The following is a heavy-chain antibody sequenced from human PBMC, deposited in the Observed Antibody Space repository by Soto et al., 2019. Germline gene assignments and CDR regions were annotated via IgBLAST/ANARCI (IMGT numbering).Heavy chain of an antibody. V-gene: IGHV3-30-3*01. D-gene: IGHD5-18*01. CDR3: ARVGLPNFDY. J-gene: IGHJ4*02. CDR1: GFTFSSYA. CDR2: ISYDGSNK. Sequence: GGSLRLSCAASGFTFSSYAMHWVRQAPGKGLEWVAVISYDGSNKYYAESVKGRFTISRDNSKNTLYLQMNSLRAEDTAVYYCARVGLPNFDYWGQGTLVTVSS.